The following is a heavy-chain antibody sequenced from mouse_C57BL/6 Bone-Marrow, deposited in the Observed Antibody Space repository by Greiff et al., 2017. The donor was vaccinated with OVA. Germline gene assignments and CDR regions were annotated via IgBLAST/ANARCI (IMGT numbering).Heavy chain of an antibody. Sequence: QVQLQQSGAELVRPGASVTLSCKASGYTFTDYEMHWVKQTPVHGLEWIGAIDPETGGTAYNQKFKGKAILTPDKSSSTAYMELRSLTSEDSADYYCTRGYSNYYAMDYWGQGTSVTVSS. V-gene: IGHV1-15*01. CDR1: GYTFTDYE. J-gene: IGHJ4*01. D-gene: IGHD2-5*01. CDR3: TRGYSNYYAMDY. CDR2: IDPETGGT.